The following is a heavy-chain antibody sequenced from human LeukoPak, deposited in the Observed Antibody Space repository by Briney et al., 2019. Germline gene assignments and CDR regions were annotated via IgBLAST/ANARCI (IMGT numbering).Heavy chain of an antibody. CDR1: GFXFSSFW. CDR2: INSDGSRT. V-gene: IGHV3-74*01. Sequence: GGSLRLSCVASGFXFSSFWIHWVRQAPGEGLVWVSRINSDGSRTNYADFVKGRFTISRDNAKNTLYLQMDSLRAGDTAVYYCARDSSGWGLDVWGPGTTVTVSS. D-gene: IGHD6-19*01. CDR3: ARDSSGWGLDV. J-gene: IGHJ6*02.